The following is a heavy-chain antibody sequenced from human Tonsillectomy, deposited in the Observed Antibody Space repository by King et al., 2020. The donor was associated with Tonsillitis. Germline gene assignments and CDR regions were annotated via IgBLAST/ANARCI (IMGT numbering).Heavy chain of an antibody. J-gene: IGHJ6*02. CDR2: LYHSGIT. D-gene: IGHD2-21*02. V-gene: IGHV4-30-2*01. CDR1: GDSISSGGYS. CDR3: ARGPTASGMDV. Sequence: LQLQESGSGLVKPSQTVSLTCVVSGDSISSGGYSWSCTRQPPGKGLEWVGDLYHSGITHYNPSLQGRATISVDRSRNQSSLTLGSVTAADTAVYYCARGPTASGMDVWGQGTTVTVSS.